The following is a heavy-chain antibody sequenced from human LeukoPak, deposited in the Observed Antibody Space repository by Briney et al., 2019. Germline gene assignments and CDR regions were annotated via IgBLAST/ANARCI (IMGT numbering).Heavy chain of an antibody. J-gene: IGHJ4*02. CDR1: GFTFSSYG. CDR2: IKQDGSEK. CDR3: ARVLRYFDWLFHDY. V-gene: IGHV3-7*01. D-gene: IGHD3-9*01. Sequence: GGTLGLSCAASGFTFSSYGMSWVRQAPGKGLEWVANIKQDGSEKYYVDSVKGRFTISRDNAKNSLYLQMNSLRAEDTAVYYCARVLRYFDWLFHDYWGQGTLVTVSS.